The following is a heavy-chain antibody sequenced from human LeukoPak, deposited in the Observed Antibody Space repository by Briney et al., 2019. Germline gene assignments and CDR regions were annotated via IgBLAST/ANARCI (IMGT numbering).Heavy chain of an antibody. V-gene: IGHV4-59*08. D-gene: IGHD3-22*01. CDR3: AGNPRRYYYDSSGNGRFDY. J-gene: IGHJ4*02. Sequence: QSSETLSLTCTVSGGSISSYYWSWIRQPPGKGLEWIGYIYYSGSTNYNPSLKSRVTISVDTSKNQFSLKLSSVTAADTAVYYCAGNPRRYYYDSSGNGRFDYWGQGTLVTVSS. CDR1: GGSISSYY. CDR2: IYYSGST.